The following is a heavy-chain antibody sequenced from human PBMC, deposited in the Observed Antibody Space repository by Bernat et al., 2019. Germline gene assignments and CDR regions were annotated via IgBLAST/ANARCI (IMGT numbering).Heavy chain of an antibody. CDR1: GFTFSSYG. V-gene: IGHV3-30*18. D-gene: IGHD3-3*01. CDR2: ISYDGSNK. CDR3: AKDTYAIFGVIDP. J-gene: IGHJ5*02. Sequence: QVQLVESGGGVVQPGRFLRLSCAATGFTFSSYGMHWVRQAPGKGLEWVAVISYDGSNKYYADSVKGRFTISRDNSKNTLYLQMNSLRAEDTAVYYCAKDTYAIFGVIDPWGQGTLVTVSS.